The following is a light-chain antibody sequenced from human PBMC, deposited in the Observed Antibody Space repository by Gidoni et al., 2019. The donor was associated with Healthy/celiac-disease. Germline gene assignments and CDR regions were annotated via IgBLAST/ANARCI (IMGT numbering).Light chain of an antibody. CDR2: EDS. CDR1: ALPKKY. J-gene: IGLJ1*01. CDR3: YSTDSSGNHYV. V-gene: IGLV3-10*01. Sequence: YELTQPPSVSVSPGQTARITCSGDALPKKYAYWSQQKSGQAPVLVIYEDSKRPSGIPERFSGSSSGTMATLTISGAQVEDEADYYCYSTDSSGNHYVFGTGTKVTVL.